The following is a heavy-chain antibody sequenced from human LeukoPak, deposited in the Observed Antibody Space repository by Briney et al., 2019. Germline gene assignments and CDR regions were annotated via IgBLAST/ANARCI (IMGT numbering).Heavy chain of an antibody. D-gene: IGHD3-10*01. CDR2: IRSTANSNAK. V-gene: IGHV3-73*01. J-gene: IGHJ6*03. CDR3: ARSYGSGRYYNPGDV. Sequence: GRSQRLSCAASGFTFSGSAMHWVRQASGEGLEWVGRIRSTANSNAKAYAASVKGRFTISRDDSKNTAYLQMNSLKTEDTAVYYCARSYGSGRYYNPGDVWGKGTTVTVS. CDR1: GFTFSGSA.